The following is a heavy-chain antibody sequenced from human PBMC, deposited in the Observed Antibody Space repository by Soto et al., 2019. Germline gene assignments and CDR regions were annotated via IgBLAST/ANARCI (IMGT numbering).Heavy chain of an antibody. D-gene: IGHD1-1*01. CDR1: GFTLSSYW. Sequence: EVQLVESGGGLVQPGGSLRLSCEASGFTLSSYWMSWIRQAPGKGLEWVANTRQDGGQSYLVDSVMGRFTISRDNAKTSVYLPMPRLRAEDTALYYCVRDGRTGCHFVSWGQGKLATVSS. CDR3: VRDGRTGCHFVS. J-gene: IGHJ4*02. CDR2: TRQDGGQS. V-gene: IGHV3-7*01.